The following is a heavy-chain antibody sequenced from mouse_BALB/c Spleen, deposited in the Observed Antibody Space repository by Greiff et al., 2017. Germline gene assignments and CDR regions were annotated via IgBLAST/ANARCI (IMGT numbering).Heavy chain of an antibody. Sequence: VQLQQSGTVLARPGASVKMSCKASGYTFTSYWMHWVKQRPGQGLEWIGAIYPGNSDTSYNQKFKGKAKLTAVTSTSTAYMELSSLTNEDSAVYYCTRKDGNYVGFAYWGQGTLVTVSA. CDR2: IYPGNSDT. J-gene: IGHJ3*01. V-gene: IGHV1-5*01. D-gene: IGHD2-1*01. CDR1: GYTFTSYW. CDR3: TRKDGNYVGFAY.